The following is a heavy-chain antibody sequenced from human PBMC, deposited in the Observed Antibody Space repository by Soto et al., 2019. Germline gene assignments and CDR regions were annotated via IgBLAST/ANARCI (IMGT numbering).Heavy chain of an antibody. CDR1: GFTFDDFA. CDR3: ARDMGVTLTGTRVNK. J-gene: IGHJ1*01. D-gene: IGHD3-9*01. Sequence: EVQLVESGGDLVQPGRSLRLSCAASGFTFDDFAMHWVREVPGKGLEWISGISWNSGRIDYADSAKGRFTISRDNAKNTLYLDMSSLRLEDTALYYCARDMGVTLTGTRVNKWGQGTRVTVSA. CDR2: ISWNSGRI. V-gene: IGHV3-9*01.